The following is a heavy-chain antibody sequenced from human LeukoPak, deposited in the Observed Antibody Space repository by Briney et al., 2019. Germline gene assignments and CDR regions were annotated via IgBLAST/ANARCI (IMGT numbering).Heavy chain of an antibody. D-gene: IGHD3-10*01. J-gene: IGHJ4*02. CDR2: IYYSGST. CDR1: GGSISSYY. Sequence: SETLSLTCTVSGGSISSYYWSWIRQPPGKGLEWIGYIYYSGSTNYNPSLKSRVTISVDTSKNQFSLKLSSVTAADTAVYYCARMIRGVIDYWGQGTLVTVSS. V-gene: IGHV4-59*01. CDR3: ARMIRGVIDY.